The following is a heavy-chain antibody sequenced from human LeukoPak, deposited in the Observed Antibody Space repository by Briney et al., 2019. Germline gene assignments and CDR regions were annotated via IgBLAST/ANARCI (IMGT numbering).Heavy chain of an antibody. CDR3: ASLIVGATVLDY. CDR2: ISYDGSNK. D-gene: IGHD1-26*01. CDR1: GFTFSSYA. J-gene: IGHJ4*02. Sequence: GGSLRLSCAASGFTFSSYAMHWVRQAPGKGLEWVAVISYDGSNKYYADSVKGRFTISRDNSKNTLYLQMNSLRAEDTAVYYCASLIVGATVLDYWGQGTLVTVSS. V-gene: IGHV3-30-3*01.